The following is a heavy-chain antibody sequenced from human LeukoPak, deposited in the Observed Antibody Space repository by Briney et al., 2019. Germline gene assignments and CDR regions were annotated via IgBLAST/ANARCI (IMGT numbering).Heavy chain of an antibody. CDR2: FDPEDGET. CDR1: GYTLTELS. Sequence: GASVKVSCKVSGYTLTELSMHWVRQAPGKGLEWMGGFDPEDGETIYAQKFQGRVTITADESTSTAYMELSSLRSEDTAVYYCARARALVIYYFDYWGQGTLVTVSS. CDR3: ARARALVIYYFDY. D-gene: IGHD3-9*01. J-gene: IGHJ4*02. V-gene: IGHV1-24*01.